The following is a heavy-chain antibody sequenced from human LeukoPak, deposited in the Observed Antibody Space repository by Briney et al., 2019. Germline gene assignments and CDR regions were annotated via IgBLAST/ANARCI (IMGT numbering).Heavy chain of an antibody. CDR2: INPNSGGT. D-gene: IGHD4-17*01. Sequence: ASVKVSCKASGYTFTGYYVHWVRQAPGQGLEWMGWINPNSGGTNYAQKFQGRVTMTRDTSISTAYMELSRLRSDDTAVYYCARVKKGTVTHFDYWGQGTLVTVSS. CDR1: GYTFTGYY. V-gene: IGHV1-2*02. J-gene: IGHJ4*02. CDR3: ARVKKGTVTHFDY.